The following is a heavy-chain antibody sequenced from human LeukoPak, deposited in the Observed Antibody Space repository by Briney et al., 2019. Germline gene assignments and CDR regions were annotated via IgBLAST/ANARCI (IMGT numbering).Heavy chain of an antibody. Sequence: GASVKVSCKASGYTFTHFYMHWVRQAPGQGLEWMGWINPNSDDTKYAQKFQGRVTMTRDTSISTAYMELSGLRSDDTAIYYCAIDRESPFFAFDIWGQGTMVTVSS. CDR3: AIDRESPFFAFDI. CDR1: GYTFTHFY. CDR2: INPNSDDT. D-gene: IGHD3-3*02. V-gene: IGHV1-2*02. J-gene: IGHJ3*02.